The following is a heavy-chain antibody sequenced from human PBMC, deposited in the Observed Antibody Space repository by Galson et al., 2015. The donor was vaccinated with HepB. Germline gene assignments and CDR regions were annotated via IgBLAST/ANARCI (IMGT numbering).Heavy chain of an antibody. J-gene: IGHJ4*02. CDR1: GYTFTSYG. CDR3: ARFVVVPAVNQIDY. Sequence: SVKVSCKASGYTFTSYGISWVRQAPGQGLEWMGWISAYNGNTNYAQKLQGRVTMTTDTSTSTAYMELRSLRSDDTAVYCCARFVVVPAVNQIDYWGQGTLVTVSS. D-gene: IGHD2-2*01. CDR2: ISAYNGNT. V-gene: IGHV1-18*04.